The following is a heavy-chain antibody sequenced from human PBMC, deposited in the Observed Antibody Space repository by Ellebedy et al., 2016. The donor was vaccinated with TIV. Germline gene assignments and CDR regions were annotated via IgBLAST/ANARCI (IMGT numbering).Heavy chain of an antibody. D-gene: IGHD6-19*01. Sequence: GESLKISCAASGFTFSTYSMNWVRQAPGKGLEWVAVISYDGSNKYYADSVKGRFTISRDNSKDTLYLQMNSLRAEDTAVYYCAREGSGFYFDYWGQGTLVTVSS. CDR3: AREGSGFYFDY. CDR1: GFTFSTYS. J-gene: IGHJ4*02. CDR2: ISYDGSNK. V-gene: IGHV3-30*03.